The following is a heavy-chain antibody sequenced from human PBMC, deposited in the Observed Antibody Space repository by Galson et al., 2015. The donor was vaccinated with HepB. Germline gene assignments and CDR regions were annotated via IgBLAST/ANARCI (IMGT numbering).Heavy chain of an antibody. CDR2: ISDTGDNT. CDR1: GFTFRNYG. Sequence: SLRLSCAASGFTFRNYGMNWVRQAPGKGLEWVSSISDTGDNTYYADSVKGRLTISRDNSKNTLFLQMNSLRAEDTAIYYCAKRIEYSSSSSYFDYWGQGTLVAVSP. J-gene: IGHJ4*02. D-gene: IGHD6-6*01. V-gene: IGHV3-23*01. CDR3: AKRIEYSSSSSYFDY.